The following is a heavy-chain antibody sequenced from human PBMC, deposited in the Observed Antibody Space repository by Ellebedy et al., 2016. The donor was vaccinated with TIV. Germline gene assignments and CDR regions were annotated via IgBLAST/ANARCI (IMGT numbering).Heavy chain of an antibody. CDR1: GLTFSNYA. CDR2: ISGDGGST. CDR3: AKRVSRSPSPPDS. V-gene: IGHV3-23*01. J-gene: IGHJ4*02. D-gene: IGHD3-10*01. Sequence: GESLKISCAASGLTFSNYAIIWVRQAPGKGLQWVSTISGDGGSTFYADSVKGRFTISRDNSRNTVYLQMTSLRVDDTAVYYCAKRVSRSPSPPDSWGQGTLVAVSS.